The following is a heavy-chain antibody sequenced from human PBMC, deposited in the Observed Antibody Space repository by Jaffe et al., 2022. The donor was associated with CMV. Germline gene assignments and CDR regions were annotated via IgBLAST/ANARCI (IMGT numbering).Heavy chain of an antibody. CDR2: IYYSGST. CDR1: GGSISSYY. V-gene: IGHV4-59*01. D-gene: IGHD5-18*01. CDR3: AREGIQLSEAFDI. Sequence: QVQLQESGPGLVKPSETLSLTCTVSGGSISSYYWSWIRQPPGKGLEWIGYIYYSGSTNYNPSLKSRVTISVDTSKNQFSLKLSSVTAADTAVYYCAREGIQLSEAFDIWGQGTMVTVSS. J-gene: IGHJ3*02.